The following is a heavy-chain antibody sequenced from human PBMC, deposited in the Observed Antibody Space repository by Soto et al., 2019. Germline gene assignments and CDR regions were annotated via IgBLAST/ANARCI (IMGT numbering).Heavy chain of an antibody. CDR2: ISGDGTGT. D-gene: IGHD3-9*01. Sequence: EVQLLESGGGLVQPGGSPRLSCAGSGFIFRNYGMSWVRQAPGKGLEWVSAISGDGTGTYYADPVKGRFAISRDNSRNTVYLQMSRLRAEDTALYYCVFYDVLTGYDHWGQGTLVTVSS. V-gene: IGHV3-23*01. J-gene: IGHJ5*02. CDR1: GFIFRNYG. CDR3: VFYDVLTGYDH.